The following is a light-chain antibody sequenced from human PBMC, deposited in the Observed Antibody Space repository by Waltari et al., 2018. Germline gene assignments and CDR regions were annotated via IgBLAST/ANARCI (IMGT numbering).Light chain of an antibody. V-gene: IGLV1-47*01. Sequence: QPVLTPSPSASRTPWQRITISCSGSSANIGSNYVYWYQQFPGTAPRLLIYRSYQRPSGVPNRFSGSKSGTSASLAISGLRSEDEADYYCATWDDSLNAWVFGGGTRLTAL. CDR2: RSY. CDR1: SANIGSNY. CDR3: ATWDDSLNAWV. J-gene: IGLJ3*02.